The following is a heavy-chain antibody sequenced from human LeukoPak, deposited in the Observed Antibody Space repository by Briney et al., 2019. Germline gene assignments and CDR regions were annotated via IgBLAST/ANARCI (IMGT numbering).Heavy chain of an antibody. CDR3: ARGKDYCSSSSCYSPMDV. CDR2: IDWNGGST. CDR1: GFTFDDYG. V-gene: IGHV3-20*04. D-gene: IGHD2-2*01. Sequence: GGSLRPSCAASGFTFDDYGMSWVRQAPGKGLEWVSGIDWNGGSTAYADSVKGRFTISRDNARNSLYLQMSSLRAEDTALYYCARGKDYCSSSSCYSPMDVWGKGTTVAVSS. J-gene: IGHJ6*03.